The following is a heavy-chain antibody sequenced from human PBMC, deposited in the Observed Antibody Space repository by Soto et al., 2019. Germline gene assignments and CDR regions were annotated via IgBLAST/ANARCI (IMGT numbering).Heavy chain of an antibody. CDR3: ARGQSAYSNLGYGMDV. CDR2: MNPNSGNT. V-gene: IGHV1-8*01. CDR1: AYTFERYE. D-gene: IGHD4-4*01. Sequence: VSGSGQGCAYTFERYEISGVRQAIDKGLEWMGWMNPNSGNTDYAQKFQGRVAMTRNTSISTAYMELSSLRSEDTAVYYCARGQSAYSNLGYGMDVWGQGTTVTGSS. J-gene: IGHJ6*02.